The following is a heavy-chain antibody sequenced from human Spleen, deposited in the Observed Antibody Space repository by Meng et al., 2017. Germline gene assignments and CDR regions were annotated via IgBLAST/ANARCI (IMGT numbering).Heavy chain of an antibody. J-gene: IGHJ4*02. V-gene: IGHV1-18*01. CDR3: ARALRDAYNYFDY. CDR2: IAAYNYDR. Sequence: QVQLGQSAAEVKKPGASVKVSCKASGYIFPSYGITWVRQAPGQGLEWMGWIAAYNYDRNYAQNLQGRVTMTADPSTSTAYMELRNLRFDDSAVYYCARALRDAYNYFDYWGQGTLVTVSS. D-gene: IGHD5-24*01. CDR1: GYIFPSYG.